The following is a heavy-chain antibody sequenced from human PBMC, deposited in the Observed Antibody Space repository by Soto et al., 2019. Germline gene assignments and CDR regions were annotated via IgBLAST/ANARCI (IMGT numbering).Heavy chain of an antibody. J-gene: IGHJ5*02. Sequence: ASVKVSCKASGYTFTGYYMHWVRQAPGQGLEWMGWINPNSGGTNYAQKFQGRVTMTRDTSISTAYMELSRLRSDDTAVYYCAREAHYSSGWYGRDSYNWFDPWGQGTLVTVSS. CDR3: AREAHYSSGWYGRDSYNWFDP. V-gene: IGHV1-2*02. CDR1: GYTFTGYY. D-gene: IGHD6-19*01. CDR2: INPNSGGT.